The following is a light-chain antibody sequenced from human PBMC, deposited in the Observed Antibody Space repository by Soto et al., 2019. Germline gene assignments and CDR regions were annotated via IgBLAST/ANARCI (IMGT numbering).Light chain of an antibody. Sequence: QSVLTQPPSASGSPGQSVTISCTGTSGDVGGYNYVSWYQQHPGKAPKLMIYEVNKRPSGVPDRFSGSKSGNTASLTVSELQAEDEADYYCSSYAGRNTVIFGGGTKLTVL. J-gene: IGLJ2*01. CDR3: SSYAGRNTVI. V-gene: IGLV2-8*01. CDR1: SGDVGGYNY. CDR2: EVN.